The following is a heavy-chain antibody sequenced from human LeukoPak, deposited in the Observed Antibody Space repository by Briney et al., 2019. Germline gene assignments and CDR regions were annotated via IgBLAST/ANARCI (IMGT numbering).Heavy chain of an antibody. CDR2: MYISGTT. Sequence: KPSETLSLTCTVSGGSISDYYWSWIRQPAGKGLEWIGRMYISGTTNYNPFLKSRVTMSVDTSKNQFSLKLSSVTAADTAVYYCARKYYYDSDGRDAFDIWGQGTMVTVSS. V-gene: IGHV4-4*07. D-gene: IGHD3-22*01. J-gene: IGHJ3*02. CDR3: ARKYYYDSDGRDAFDI. CDR1: GGSISDYY.